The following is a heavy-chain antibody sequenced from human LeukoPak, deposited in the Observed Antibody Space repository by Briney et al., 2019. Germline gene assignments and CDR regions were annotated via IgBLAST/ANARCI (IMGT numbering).Heavy chain of an antibody. Sequence: SETLSLTCTVSGGSISSGGYYWSWIRQHPGKGLEWIGYIYYSGSTYYNPSLKSRVTISVDTSKNQFSLKLSSVTAADTGVYYCARVPYSSSWSNWFDPWGQGTLVTVSS. V-gene: IGHV4-31*03. CDR1: GGSISSGGYY. CDR3: ARVPYSSSWSNWFDP. CDR2: IYYSGST. J-gene: IGHJ5*02. D-gene: IGHD6-13*01.